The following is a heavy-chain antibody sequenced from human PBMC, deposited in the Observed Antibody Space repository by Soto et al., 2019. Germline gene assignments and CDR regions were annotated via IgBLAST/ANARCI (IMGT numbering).Heavy chain of an antibody. CDR1: GYTFTSYG. CDR2: IIPIFGTA. Sequence: SVKVSCKASGYTFTSYGISWVRQAPGQGLEWMGGIIPIFGTANYAQKFQGRVTMTTDKSTTTAYMELSSLKSEDTAVYYCARYDYNGYYFDYWGQGTLVTVSS. D-gene: IGHD4-4*01. V-gene: IGHV1-69*05. CDR3: ARYDYNGYYFDY. J-gene: IGHJ4*02.